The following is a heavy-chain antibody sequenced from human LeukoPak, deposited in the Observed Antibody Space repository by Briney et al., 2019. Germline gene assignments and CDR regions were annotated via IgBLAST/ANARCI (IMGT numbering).Heavy chain of an antibody. CDR2: ISSSSSYI. D-gene: IGHD2/OR15-2a*01. Sequence: PGGSLRLSCAASGFTFSSYSMNWVRQAPGKGLEWVSSISSSSSYIYYADSVKGRFTISRDNAKNSLYLQMNSLRAEDTAVYYCASPEYLLDSIDIWGQGTMVTVSS. V-gene: IGHV3-21*01. CDR1: GFTFSSYS. CDR3: ASPEYLLDSIDI. J-gene: IGHJ3*02.